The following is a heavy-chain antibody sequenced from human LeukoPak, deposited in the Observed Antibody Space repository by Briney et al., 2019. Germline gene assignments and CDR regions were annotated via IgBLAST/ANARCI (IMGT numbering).Heavy chain of an antibody. CDR2: ISSSSSTI. J-gene: IGHJ4*02. CDR1: GFTFSSYS. Sequence: GGSLRLSCAASGFTFSSYSMNWVRQAPGKGLEWVSYISSSSSTIYYADSVKGRFTISRDNAKNSLYLQMNSLRAEDTAVYYCASSGNCSSTSCEDYFDYWGQGTLVTVSS. V-gene: IGHV3-48*04. CDR3: ASSGNCSSTSCEDYFDY. D-gene: IGHD2-2*01.